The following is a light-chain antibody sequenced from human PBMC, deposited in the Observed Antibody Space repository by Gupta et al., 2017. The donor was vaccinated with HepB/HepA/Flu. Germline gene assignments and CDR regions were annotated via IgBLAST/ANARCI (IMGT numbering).Light chain of an antibody. CDR1: QSISTL. V-gene: IGKV1-5*03. Sequence: DIHQTLSTSTLSASVGDSVTITCRASQSISTLLAWFQQKPGRAPIILIYGASTLERGIPSRCSGSGSGTDFTLSSIGLQPYDFATYYCQEYSGSSWTFGQGTKVEI. CDR3: QEYSGSSWT. J-gene: IGKJ1*01. CDR2: GAS.